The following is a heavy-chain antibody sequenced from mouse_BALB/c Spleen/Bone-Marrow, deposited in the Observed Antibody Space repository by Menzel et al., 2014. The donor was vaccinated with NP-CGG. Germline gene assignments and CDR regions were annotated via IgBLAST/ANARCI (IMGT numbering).Heavy chain of an antibody. V-gene: IGHV1-4*02. D-gene: IGHD1-1*01. CDR1: GYTFTSYT. J-gene: IGHJ2*01. CDR3: AREDITTGYFDY. CDR2: FNPRGDYT. Sequence: QVQLQQSTSELARPGASVKLSCRASGYTFTSYTMQWVKQRPGQGLEWIGYFNPRGDYTDYDQKFKDRTALTADKSSSTAYMQLSRLTSEDSAVYYCAREDITTGYFDYWGQGTTLTVSS.